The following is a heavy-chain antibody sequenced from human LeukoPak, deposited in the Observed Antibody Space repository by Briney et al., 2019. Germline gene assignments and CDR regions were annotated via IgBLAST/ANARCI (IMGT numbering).Heavy chain of an antibody. V-gene: IGHV3-23*01. CDR2: VNDFGGDA. J-gene: IGHJ4*02. CDR3: VKRPSESWSKGGCYFDP. D-gene: IGHD5-12*01. CDR1: GFTFRAYA. Sequence: GGSLRLSLSASGFTFRAYAMAWVPQAPGKGLEWVSSVNDFGGDAYYADSVSDRVTNTRDNSKNTRILQMNSQRAEDTATYYSVKRPSESWSKGGCYFDPWGQGTLVTVSS.